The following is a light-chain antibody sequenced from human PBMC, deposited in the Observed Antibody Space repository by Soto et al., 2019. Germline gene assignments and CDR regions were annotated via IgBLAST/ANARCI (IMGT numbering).Light chain of an antibody. CDR2: GAS. Sequence: IVMTQSPATLSVSPGERATLSCRSSHSVSVNLAWYQQKPGQAPRLLIYGASTRATDIPARFSGSGSGTEFTLTISSLQSEDFAMYYCQQYGNLPPNTFGQGTKLEIK. CDR1: HSVSVN. J-gene: IGKJ2*01. V-gene: IGKV3-15*01. CDR3: QQYGNLPPNT.